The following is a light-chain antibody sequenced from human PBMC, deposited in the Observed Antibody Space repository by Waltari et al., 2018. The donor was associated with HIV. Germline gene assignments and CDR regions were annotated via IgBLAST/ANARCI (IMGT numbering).Light chain of an antibody. CDR2: KDT. Sequence: QSVLTQPPSASGTPGQRVTISCSGSSSNIETDNVYLYQQLTGAAPRLLIYKDTQRPSGVPDRFTGSKSGTSASLAISGLRSEDEADYYCVGWDSRLSGYVFGTGTKVTVL. V-gene: IGLV1-47*01. J-gene: IGLJ1*01. CDR3: VGWDSRLSGYV. CDR1: SSNIETDN.